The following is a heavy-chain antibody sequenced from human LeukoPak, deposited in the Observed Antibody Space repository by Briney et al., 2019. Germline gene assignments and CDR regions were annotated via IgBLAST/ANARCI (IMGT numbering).Heavy chain of an antibody. CDR3: TSRRTDYSNTIIDY. J-gene: IGHJ4*02. CDR1: GFTFSGSA. CDR2: IRSKANSYAT. Sequence: GGSLRLSCAASGFTFSGSAMHWVRQASGKGLEWVDRIRSKANSYATAYAASVKGRFTISRDDSKNTAYLQMNSLKTEDTAVYYCTSRRTDYSNTIIDYWGQGTLVTVSS. D-gene: IGHD4-11*01. V-gene: IGHV3-73*01.